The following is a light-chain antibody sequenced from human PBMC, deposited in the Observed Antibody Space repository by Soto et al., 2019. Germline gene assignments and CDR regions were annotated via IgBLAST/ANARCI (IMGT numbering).Light chain of an antibody. CDR1: SSDVGGYNY. J-gene: IGLJ1*01. V-gene: IGLV2-11*01. CDR3: CSYAGSFYV. Sequence: QSALTQPRSVYGSPGQSVTISCTGTSSDVGGYNYVSWYQQHPGKAPKLMIYDVSKRPSGVPDRFSGSKSGTDASLTISGLQAEDEADYYCCSYAGSFYVFGTGTQGTVL. CDR2: DVS.